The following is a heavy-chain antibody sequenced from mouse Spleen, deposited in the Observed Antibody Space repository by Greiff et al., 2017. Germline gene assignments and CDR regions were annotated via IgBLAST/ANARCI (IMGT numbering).Heavy chain of an antibody. CDR2: ISSGSSTI. CDR3: ARSHGNYMDY. CDR1: GFTFSSFG. Sequence: EVKLMESGGGLVQPGGSRKLSCAASGFTFSSFGMHWVRQAPEKGLEWVAYISSGSSTIYYADTVKGRFTISRDNPKNTLFLQMTSLRSEDTAMYYCARSHGNYMDYGGQGTSVTVSS. D-gene: IGHD2-1*01. J-gene: IGHJ4*01. V-gene: IGHV5-17*02.